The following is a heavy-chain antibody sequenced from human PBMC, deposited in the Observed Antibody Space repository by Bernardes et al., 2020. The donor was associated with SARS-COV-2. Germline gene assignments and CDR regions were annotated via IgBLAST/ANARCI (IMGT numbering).Heavy chain of an antibody. D-gene: IGHD6-13*01. J-gene: IGHJ3*01. CDR1: AGSISSYY. Sequence: SETLSLTCTVSAGSISSYYWNCTRPPPGKGLEWMWFISYSGSTNSHHSRKTRVTIPVDTSKNQFSLKLNSVTAADTAVYYCARWVSSNWQDAFEFWGQGTMVTVSS. CDR2: ISYSGST. V-gene: IGHV4-59*01. CDR3: ARWVSSNWQDAFEF.